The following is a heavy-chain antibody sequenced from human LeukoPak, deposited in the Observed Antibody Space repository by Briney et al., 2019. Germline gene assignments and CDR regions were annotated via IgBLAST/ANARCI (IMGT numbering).Heavy chain of an antibody. J-gene: IGHJ4*02. CDR2: FHNTGAF. V-gene: IGHV4-38-2*01. D-gene: IGHD2-2*01. Sequence: PSETLSLTCAVSGYSISSGYYWGWIRRPPGKGLEWIGTFHNTGAFYYNPSLKSRVTISADMSKNQFSLNLRSVTAADTAMYYCERMYSTSWYVNQWGPGTLVTVSS. CDR3: ERMYSTSWYVNQ. CDR1: GYSISSGYY.